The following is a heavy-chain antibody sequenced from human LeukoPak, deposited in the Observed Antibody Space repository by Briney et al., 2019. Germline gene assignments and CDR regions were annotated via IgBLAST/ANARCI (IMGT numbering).Heavy chain of an antibody. V-gene: IGHV4-39*07. D-gene: IGHD3-10*01. CDR3: ARDRVQVVRGVGYFDY. CDR2: IYYSGST. CDR1: GGSISSSSYY. J-gene: IGHJ4*02. Sequence: SETLSLTCTVSGGSISSSSYYWGWIRQPPGKGLEWIGSIYYSGSTYYNPSLKSRVTISVDTSKNQFSLKLSSVTAADTAVYYCARDRVQVVRGVGYFDYWGQGTLVTVSS.